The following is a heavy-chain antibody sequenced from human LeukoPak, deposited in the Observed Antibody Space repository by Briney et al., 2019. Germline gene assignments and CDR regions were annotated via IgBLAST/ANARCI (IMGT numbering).Heavy chain of an antibody. Sequence: GGSLRLSCAASGFTFSSYWMSWVRQAPGKGLEWVANIKQDGSEKYYVDSVKGRFTISRDNAKNSLYLQMNSLRAEDTAVYYCARDSINYGDGNYYGMDVWGQGTTVTVSS. CDR2: IKQDGSEK. V-gene: IGHV3-7*01. CDR3: ARDSINYGDGNYYGMDV. CDR1: GFTFSSYW. D-gene: IGHD4-17*01. J-gene: IGHJ6*02.